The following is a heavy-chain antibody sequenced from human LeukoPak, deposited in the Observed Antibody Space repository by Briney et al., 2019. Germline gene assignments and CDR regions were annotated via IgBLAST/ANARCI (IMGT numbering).Heavy chain of an antibody. D-gene: IGHD6-6*01. CDR2: INPNSGGT. CDR1: GYTFAGYY. CDR3: ARGSLAARPVRHTGDY. J-gene: IGHJ4*02. Sequence: GASVKVSCKASGYTFAGYYMHWVRQAPGQGLEWMGWINPNSGGTNYAQKFQGRVTMTRDTSISTAYMELSRLRSDDTAVYYCARGSLAARPVRHTGDYWGQGTLVTVSS. V-gene: IGHV1-2*02.